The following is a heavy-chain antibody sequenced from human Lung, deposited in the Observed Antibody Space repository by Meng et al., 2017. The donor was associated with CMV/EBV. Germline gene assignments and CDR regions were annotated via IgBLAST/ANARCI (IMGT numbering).Heavy chain of an antibody. CDR2: INTRTGKQ. J-gene: IGHJ4*02. D-gene: IGHD3-16*02. V-gene: IGHV7-4-1*02. CDR3: ARTDDDAWKGYRYIDY. Sequence: WRRQETGEGLEGMGWINTRTGKQTYGKEFKGRFDVALDISVSTAYLLISSLKAEDSAVYFCARTDDDAWKGYRYIDYWGQGTLVTVSS.